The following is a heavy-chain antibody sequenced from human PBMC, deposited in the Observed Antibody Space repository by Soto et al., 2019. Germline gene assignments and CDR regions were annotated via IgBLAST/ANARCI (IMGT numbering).Heavy chain of an antibody. V-gene: IGHV5-10-1*01. Sequence: PGEARKISCKGSGYSLTSYWISWVRQMPGKGLEWMGRIDPSDSYTNYSPSFQGHVTISADKSISTAYLQWSSLKASDTAMYYCARSPFHMVRGFGGMCVWGRGTTVTVSS. J-gene: IGHJ6*02. CDR1: GYSLTSYW. D-gene: IGHD3-10*01. CDR2: IDPSDSYT. CDR3: ARSPFHMVRGFGGMCV.